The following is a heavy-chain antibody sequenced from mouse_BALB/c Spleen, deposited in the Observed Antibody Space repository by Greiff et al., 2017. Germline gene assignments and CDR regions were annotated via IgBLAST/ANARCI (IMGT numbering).Heavy chain of an antibody. J-gene: IGHJ4*01. CDR3: ARRGYYGNYSAMDY. Sequence: DVQLVESGGDLVKPGGSLKLSCAASGFTFSSYGMSWVRQTPDKRLEWVATISSGGSYTYYPDSVKGRFTISRDNAKNTLYLQMSSLKSEDTAMYYCARRGYYGNYSAMDYWGQGTSVTVSS. V-gene: IGHV5-6*01. CDR2: ISSGGSYT. D-gene: IGHD2-1*01. CDR1: GFTFSSYG.